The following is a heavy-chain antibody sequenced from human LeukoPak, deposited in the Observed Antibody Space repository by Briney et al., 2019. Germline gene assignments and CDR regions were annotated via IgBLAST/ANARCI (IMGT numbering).Heavy chain of an antibody. CDR2: IRYDGSNK. Sequence: GGSLRLSCAASGFTFSSYGMHWVRQAPGKGLEWVAFIRYDGSNKYYADSVKGRFTISRDNSKNTLYLQMNSLRAEDTAVYYCAKSAPFAYGSGSYFFDYWGQGTLVTVSS. CDR1: GFTFSSYG. D-gene: IGHD3-10*01. V-gene: IGHV3-30*02. CDR3: AKSAPFAYGSGSYFFDY. J-gene: IGHJ4*02.